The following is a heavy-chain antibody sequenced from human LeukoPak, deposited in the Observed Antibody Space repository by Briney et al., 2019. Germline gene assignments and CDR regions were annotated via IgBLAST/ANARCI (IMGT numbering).Heavy chain of an antibody. J-gene: IGHJ3*02. CDR2: INSDGSST. Sequence: GGSLRLSCAASGFTFSSYWMHWARQAPGKGLVWVSRINSDGSSTSYADSVKGRFTISRDNAKNTLFLQMNSLRAEDTAVYFCARDQNPPHYDILTGYYVYAFDIWGQGTMVTVSS. D-gene: IGHD3-9*01. CDR1: GFTFSSYW. V-gene: IGHV3-74*01. CDR3: ARDQNPPHYDILTGYYVYAFDI.